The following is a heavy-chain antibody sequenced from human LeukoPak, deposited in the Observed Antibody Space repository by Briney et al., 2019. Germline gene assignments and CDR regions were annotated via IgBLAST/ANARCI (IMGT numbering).Heavy chain of an antibody. D-gene: IGHD1-26*01. V-gene: IGHV3-30*18. CDR1: GFTFSSYG. CDR3: AKAATNYGIGY. CDR2: ISYDGSNK. Sequence: GGSLRLSCAASGFTFSSYGMHWVRQAPGKGLEWVAVISYDGSNKYYADSVKGRFTISRDNSKNTLYLQMNSLRAEGTAVYYCAKAATNYGIGYWGQGTLVTVSS. J-gene: IGHJ4*02.